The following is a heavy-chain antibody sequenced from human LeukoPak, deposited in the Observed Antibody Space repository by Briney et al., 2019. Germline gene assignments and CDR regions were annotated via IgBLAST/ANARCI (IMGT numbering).Heavy chain of an antibody. V-gene: IGHV1-18*01. CDR3: ARVCRGGYCSSTSSFDY. D-gene: IGHD2-2*01. CDR2: ISAYNGNT. Sequence: SSVKVSCKPSGYTVTSYCISWVQQAPGQGVEWMGWISAYNGNTNYAQMLQGRVTMTTDRSTSTAYMELRSLRSDDTAVYYCARVCRGGYCSSTSSFDYWGQGTLVTVSS. CDR1: GYTVTSYC. J-gene: IGHJ4*02.